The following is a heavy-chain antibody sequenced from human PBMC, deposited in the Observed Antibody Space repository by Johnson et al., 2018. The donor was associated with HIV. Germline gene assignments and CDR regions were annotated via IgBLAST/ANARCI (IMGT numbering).Heavy chain of an antibody. CDR3: AKATMSGNLHPAGAFDI. J-gene: IGHJ3*02. Sequence: VQLVESGGGLIQSGGSLRLSCAASGFTFSDAWMNWVRQAPGKGLEWVSAISGSGGSTYYADSVKGRFTISRDNSKNKLYLQMNSLRAEDTAVYYCAKATMSGNLHPAGAFDIWGQGTMVTVSS. CDR2: ISGSGGST. CDR1: GFTFSDAW. V-gene: IGHV3-23*04. D-gene: IGHD1-26*01.